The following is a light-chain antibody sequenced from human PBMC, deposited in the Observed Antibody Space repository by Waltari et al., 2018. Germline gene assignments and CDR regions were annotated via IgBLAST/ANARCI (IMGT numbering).Light chain of an antibody. Sequence: QTVVTQEPSFSVSPGGTVTLTCGLGSGSVTSRYYPSWYQQTPGQAPRTPLYNTNFRSAGVPARFSGSILGNKAALTIPGAQADDDSDYYCVLYMGSGIWVFGGGTKLTVL. CDR2: NTN. V-gene: IGLV8-61*01. J-gene: IGLJ3*02. CDR3: VLYMGSGIWV. CDR1: SGSVTSRYY.